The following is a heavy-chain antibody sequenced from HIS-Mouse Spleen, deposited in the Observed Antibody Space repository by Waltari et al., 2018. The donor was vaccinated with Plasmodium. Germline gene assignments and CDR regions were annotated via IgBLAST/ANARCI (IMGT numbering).Heavy chain of an antibody. Sequence: QVTLRESGPALVKPTQTLTLTCTFSGFSLSTSGTCGSWIRQPPGKALEWLARIDWDDDKYYSTSLKTRLTISKDTSKNQVVLTMTNMDPVDTATYYCARTTYSSSSAKYYYYGMDVWGQGTTVTVSS. CDR3: ARTTYSSSSAKYYYYGMDV. V-gene: IGHV2-70*15. CDR2: IDWDDDK. J-gene: IGHJ6*02. CDR1: GFSLSTSGTC. D-gene: IGHD6-6*01.